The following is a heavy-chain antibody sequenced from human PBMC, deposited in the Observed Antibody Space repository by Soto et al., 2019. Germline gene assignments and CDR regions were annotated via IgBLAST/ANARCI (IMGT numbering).Heavy chain of an antibody. CDR3: ARQIYDSDTGPNFQYYFDS. J-gene: IGHJ4*02. CDR1: GYSFAGYW. CDR2: IDPSDSQT. Sequence: GESLKISCKGSGYSFAGYWITWVRQKPGKGLEWMRRIDPSDSQTYYSPSFRGHVTISATKSITTVFLQWSSLRASDTAMYYCARQIYDSDTGPNFQYYFDSWGQGTPVTVSS. V-gene: IGHV5-10-1*01. D-gene: IGHD3-22*01.